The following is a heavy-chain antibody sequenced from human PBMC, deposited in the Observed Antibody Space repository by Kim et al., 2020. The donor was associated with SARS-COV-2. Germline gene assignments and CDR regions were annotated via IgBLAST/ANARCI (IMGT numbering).Heavy chain of an antibody. CDR3: ARSKTVVAAAGTGNWYFDL. CDR1: GFTFSSYS. Sequence: GGSLRLSCATSGFTFSSYSMNWVRQAPGKGLEWLSIITSSGSPIYYADSVRGRLTIARDNPKRSLYLQMDSLRDDDTAVYYCARSKTVVAAAGTGNWYFDLWGRGTQVTVSS. V-gene: IGHV3-48*02. CDR2: ITSSGSPI. D-gene: IGHD6-13*01. J-gene: IGHJ2*01.